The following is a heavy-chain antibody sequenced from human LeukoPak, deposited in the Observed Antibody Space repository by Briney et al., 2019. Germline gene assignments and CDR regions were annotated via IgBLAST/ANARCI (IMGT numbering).Heavy chain of an antibody. CDR1: GYTFTSYY. Sequence: ASVKVSCKASGYTFTSYYMHWVRQAPGQGLEWMGIINPSGGSTSYTQKFQGRVTMTRDTSTSTVYMELSGLRSEDTAVYYCARDQGWLPFYWGQGTLVTVSS. CDR2: INPSGGST. D-gene: IGHD5-12*01. V-gene: IGHV1-46*01. J-gene: IGHJ4*02. CDR3: ARDQGWLPFY.